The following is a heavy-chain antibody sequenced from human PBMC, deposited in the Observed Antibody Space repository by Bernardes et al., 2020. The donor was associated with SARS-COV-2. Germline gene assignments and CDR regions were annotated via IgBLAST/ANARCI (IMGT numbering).Heavy chain of an antibody. CDR1: GFTFSSYS. V-gene: IGHV3-48*01. J-gene: IGHJ4*02. CDR2: ISSSSSTI. Sequence: GSLRLSCAASGFTFSSYSMNWVRQAPGKGLEWVSYISSSSSTIYYADSVKGRFTISRDNAKNSLYLQMNSLRAEDTAVYYCARDDYGDYGDYWGQGTLVTVSS. CDR3: ARDDYGDYGDY. D-gene: IGHD4-17*01.